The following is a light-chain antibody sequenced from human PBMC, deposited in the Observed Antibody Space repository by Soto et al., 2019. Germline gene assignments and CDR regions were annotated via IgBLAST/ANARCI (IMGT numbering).Light chain of an antibody. J-gene: IGLJ1*01. Sequence: ALTQPRSVSGSPGQSVAISCTGTSSDVGSFNYVSWYQQHPDKAPKLMIYDVTKRPSGVPDRFSGSKSGNTASLTISGLQAEDEADYYCCSYAGSPYVFGTGTKVTVL. V-gene: IGLV2-11*01. CDR3: CSYAGSPYV. CDR2: DVT. CDR1: SSDVGSFNY.